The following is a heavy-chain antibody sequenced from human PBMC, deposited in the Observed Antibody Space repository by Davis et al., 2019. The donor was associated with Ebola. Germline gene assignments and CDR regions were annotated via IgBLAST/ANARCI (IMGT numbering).Heavy chain of an antibody. V-gene: IGHV3-7*01. CDR1: GFTFSSYW. CDR3: AKALDYGDSPDDY. CDR2: IKQDGSEK. J-gene: IGHJ4*02. Sequence: ETLSLTCAASGFTFSSYWMSWVRQAPGKGLEWVANIKQDGSEKYYVDSVKGRFTISRDNSKNTLYLQMNSLRAEDTAVYYCAKALDYGDSPDDYWGQGTLVTVSS. D-gene: IGHD4-17*01.